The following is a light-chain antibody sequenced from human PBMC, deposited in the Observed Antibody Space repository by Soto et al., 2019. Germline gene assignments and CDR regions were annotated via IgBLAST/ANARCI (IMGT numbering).Light chain of an antibody. CDR1: SSDVGGYNY. CDR2: DVS. CDR3: SSYTSSSTF. J-gene: IGLJ1*01. V-gene: IGLV2-14*01. Sequence: SALTQPASVSWSPGQSITISCTGTSSDVGGYNYVSWYQQHPGKAPKLMIYDVSNRPSGVSNRFSGSKSGNTASLTISGLQAEDEADYYCSSYTSSSTFFGTGTKVTVL.